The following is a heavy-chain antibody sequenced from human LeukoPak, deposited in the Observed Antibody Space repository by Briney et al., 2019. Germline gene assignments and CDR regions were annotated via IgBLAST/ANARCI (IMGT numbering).Heavy chain of an antibody. CDR3: ARGFSNWFDP. D-gene: IGHD3-3*01. CDR1: GGSISIYY. Sequence: PSETLSLTCTVSGGSISIYYWSWIRQPPGKGLEWIGYIYYSGSTNYNPSLKSRVTISVDTSKNQFSLKLSSVTAADTAVYYCARGFSNWFDPWGQGTLVTVSS. J-gene: IGHJ5*02. V-gene: IGHV4-59*01. CDR2: IYYSGST.